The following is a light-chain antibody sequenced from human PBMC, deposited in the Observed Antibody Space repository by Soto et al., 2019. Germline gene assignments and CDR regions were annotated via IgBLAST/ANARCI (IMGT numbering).Light chain of an antibody. J-gene: IGLJ1*01. V-gene: IGLV1-47*02. CDR2: YNN. CDR3: AAWDASLSAWV. CDR1: DSNIGSNS. Sequence: QSVLTQPPSASGTAGQVVTTSCSGGDSNIGSNSVYWYQHLPRMAPKLLIYYNNQRPSGVPDRFSGSRSGTSASLAIVGLRSEDEAVYYCAAWDASLSAWVFGNGTKVTVL.